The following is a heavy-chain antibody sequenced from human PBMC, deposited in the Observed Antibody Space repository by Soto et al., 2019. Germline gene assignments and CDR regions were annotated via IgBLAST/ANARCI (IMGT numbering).Heavy chain of an antibody. J-gene: IGHJ6*02. CDR3: ARWPQPRYTADPYAVDV. CDR2: IVPSLDTT. D-gene: IGHD3-16*02. Sequence: QVHLVQSGTEVKKPGSSVKVSCKASGGTFSSSGFSWVRQAPGQGLEWMGMIVPSLDTTNYAQKFQARVTITADEVTSTAYLGLRSLRSEATAVYYCARWPQPRYTADPYAVDVWGQGTRVIVSS. V-gene: IGHV1-69*11. CDR1: GGTFSSSG.